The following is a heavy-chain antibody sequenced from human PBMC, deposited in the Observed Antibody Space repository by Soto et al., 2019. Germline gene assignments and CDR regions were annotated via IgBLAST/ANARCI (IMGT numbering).Heavy chain of an antibody. V-gene: IGHV1-18*01. Sequence: QVQLVQSGDEVKKPGASVKVSCKASGYIFVNYGIAWVRQAPGQGLEWKGWISPYTGNTHSATKSQGRLTMTTDTSTSTAYMDLGSLTSDDTAVYYCVMVDNYVTPTPQDVWGQGTTVTVSS. CDR3: VMVDNYVTPTPQDV. CDR2: ISPYTGNT. J-gene: IGHJ6*02. CDR1: GYIFVNYG. D-gene: IGHD3-16*01.